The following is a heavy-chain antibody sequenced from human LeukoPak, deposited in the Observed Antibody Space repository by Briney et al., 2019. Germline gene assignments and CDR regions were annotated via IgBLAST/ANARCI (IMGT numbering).Heavy chain of an antibody. D-gene: IGHD6-13*01. CDR2: ISGNCGST. CDR1: GFTFRSWA. J-gene: IGHJ6*02. V-gene: IGHV3-23*01. Sequence: PGGSLRLSCAASGFTFRSWAMMWVPQAPGKGLEWVSAISGNCGSTYYADSVKGRFTISRDNSKNRLYLQMNSLRAQETAVYYCANYVIAAAGTPYYYSGMDVWGQGTTVTVSS. CDR3: ANYVIAAAGTPYYYSGMDV.